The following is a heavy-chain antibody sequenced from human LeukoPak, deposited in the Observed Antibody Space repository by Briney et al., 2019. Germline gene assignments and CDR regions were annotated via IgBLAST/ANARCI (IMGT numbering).Heavy chain of an antibody. J-gene: IGHJ4*02. V-gene: IGHV4-39*01. D-gene: IGHD3-22*01. CDR2: IYYSGSA. Sequence: SETLSLTCTVSGGSISSSGYYRGWIRQPPGKGLEWIGNIYYSGSAHYNPSLKSRVTISVDTSKNQLSLKLSSVTAADTAVYYCARTINYFDSSGYYYWGQGTLVTVSS. CDR1: GGSISSSGYY. CDR3: ARTINYFDSSGYYY.